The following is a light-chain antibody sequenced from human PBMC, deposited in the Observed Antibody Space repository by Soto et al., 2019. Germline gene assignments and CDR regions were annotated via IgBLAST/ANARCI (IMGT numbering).Light chain of an antibody. CDR2: GAP. CDR1: QSVSSSY. J-gene: IGKJ1*01. Sequence: EIVLTQSPGTLSLSPGERVTLSCRASQSVSSSYLTWYQQKPGQAPRLLIYGAPTRATSIPARFSGSGSGTDFTLTISSLQPDDFATYYCQQYNSYWTWTFGQGTKVDIK. V-gene: IGKV3-20*01. CDR3: QQYNSYWTWT.